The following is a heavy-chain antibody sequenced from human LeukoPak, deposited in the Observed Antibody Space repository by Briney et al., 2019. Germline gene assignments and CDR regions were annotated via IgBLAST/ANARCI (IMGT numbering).Heavy chain of an antibody. CDR3: ARGSVQLWLRDTYYYMDV. V-gene: IGHV3-20*04. Sequence: GGSLRLSCAASGFTFDDYAMNWVRQVPRRGLEWVSGINWNGRITEYADSVKDRFTISRQNTKNSLYLYMNNLGGEDTALYFCARGSVQLWLRDTYYYMDVWGKGTTVTVSS. D-gene: IGHD5-18*01. CDR1: GFTFDDYA. CDR2: INWNGRIT. J-gene: IGHJ6*03.